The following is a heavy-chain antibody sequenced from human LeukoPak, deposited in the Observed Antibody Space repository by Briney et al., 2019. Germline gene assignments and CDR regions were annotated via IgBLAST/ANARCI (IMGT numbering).Heavy chain of an antibody. Sequence: GGSLRLSCAASGFTVRSSYMSWVRQAPGKGLEWVSVIYSGGSPDYADSAKGRFTISSDNSKNTLYLQMNSLRVEDTAVYYCAGDGGNGAFDYWGQGNLVTVSS. CDR3: AGDGGNGAFDY. CDR2: IYSGGSP. CDR1: GFTVRSSY. D-gene: IGHD4-23*01. V-gene: IGHV3-53*01. J-gene: IGHJ4*02.